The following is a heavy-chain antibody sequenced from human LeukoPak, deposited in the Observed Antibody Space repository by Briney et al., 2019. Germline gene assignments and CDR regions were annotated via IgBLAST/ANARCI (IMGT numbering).Heavy chain of an antibody. D-gene: IGHD5-18*01. V-gene: IGHV4-61*02. J-gene: IGHJ4*02. CDR1: GGSISSGSYY. Sequence: SETLSLICTVSGGSISSGSYYWSWIRQPAGKGLEWIGRIYTSGSTNYNPSLKSRVTISVDTSKNQFSLKLSSVTAADTAVYYCARTGYSYGSCYFDYWGQGTLVTVSS. CDR2: IYTSGST. CDR3: ARTGYSYGSCYFDY.